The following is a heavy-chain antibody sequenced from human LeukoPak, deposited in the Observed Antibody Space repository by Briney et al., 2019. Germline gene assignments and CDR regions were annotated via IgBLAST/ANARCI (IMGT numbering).Heavy chain of an antibody. CDR3: ASGLAAAGNNWFDP. J-gene: IGHJ5*02. Sequence: SVKVSCKASGGTFSSYAISWVRQAPGQGLEWMGRIIPILGIANYAQKFQGRVTITADKSTSTAYMELSSLRSEDTAVYYCASGLAAAGNNWFDPWGQGTLVTVSS. CDR2: IIPILGIA. V-gene: IGHV1-69*04. CDR1: GGTFSSYA. D-gene: IGHD6-13*01.